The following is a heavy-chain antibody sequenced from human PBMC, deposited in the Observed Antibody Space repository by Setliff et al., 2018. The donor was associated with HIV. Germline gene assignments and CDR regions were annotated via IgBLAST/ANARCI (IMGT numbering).Heavy chain of an antibody. V-gene: IGHV1-24*01. CDR3: ARAGGITYYYGSGSYYFDY. Sequence: ASVKVSCKISGYTLTEVSMHWVRQAPGKGLEWMGYFDPQDGKTIYAQKFQGRVTMTRDTSTSTVYMELSSLRSEDTAVYYCARAGGITYYYGSGSYYFDYWGQGTLVTVSS. D-gene: IGHD3-10*01. CDR1: GYTLTEVS. CDR2: FDPQDGKT. J-gene: IGHJ4*02.